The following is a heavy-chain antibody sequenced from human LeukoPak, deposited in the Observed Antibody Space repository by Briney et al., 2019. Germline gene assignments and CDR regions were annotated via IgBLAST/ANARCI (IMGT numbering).Heavy chain of an antibody. CDR2: IYTSGST. CDR1: GGSISSYY. D-gene: IGHD3/OR15-3a*01. Sequence: SETLSLTCTVSGGSISSYYWSWIRQPPGKGLERIGYIYTSGSTNYNPSLKSRVTISVDTSKNQFSLKLSSVTAADTAVYYCARPARGLYMDVWGKGTMVTVSS. V-gene: IGHV4-4*09. CDR3: ARPARGLYMDV. J-gene: IGHJ6*03.